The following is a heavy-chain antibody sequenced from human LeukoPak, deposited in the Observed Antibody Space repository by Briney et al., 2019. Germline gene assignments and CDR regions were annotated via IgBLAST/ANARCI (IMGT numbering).Heavy chain of an antibody. CDR3: ARVVVKYYYDSSGLGAFDI. CDR2: IIPIFGTA. Sequence: ASVKVSCKASGGTFSSYAISWVRQAPGQGLEWMGGIIPIFGTANYAQKFQGRVTITTDESTSTAYMELSSLRSEDTAVYYCARVVVKYYYDSSGLGAFDIRGQGTMVTVSS. D-gene: IGHD3-22*01. J-gene: IGHJ3*02. CDR1: GGTFSSYA. V-gene: IGHV1-69*05.